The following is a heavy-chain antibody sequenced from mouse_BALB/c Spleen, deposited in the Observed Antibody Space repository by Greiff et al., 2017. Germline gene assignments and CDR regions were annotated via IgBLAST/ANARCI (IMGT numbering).Heavy chain of an antibody. V-gene: IGHV5-6-5*01. D-gene: IGHD1-1*01. CDR2: ISSGGST. CDR3: ARKYYYGSSHFDY. J-gene: IGHJ2*01. Sequence: EVQRVESGGGLVKPGGSLKLSCAASGFTFSSYAMSWVRQTPEKRLEWVASISSGGSTYYPDSVKGRFTISRDNARNILYLQMSSLRSEDTAMYYCARKYYYGSSHFDYWGQGTTLTVSS. CDR1: GFTFSSYA.